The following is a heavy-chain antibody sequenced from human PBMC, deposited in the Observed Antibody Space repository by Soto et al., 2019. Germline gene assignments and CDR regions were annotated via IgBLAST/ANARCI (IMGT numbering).Heavy chain of an antibody. Sequence: SETLSLTCTVSNGSISSGGYSWSWIRQTPGKGLEWIGYIYPTGKTYYNPSLKNRATLSIDTSQNEFSLQLTSVTAADTAVYYCARAPPGPAPRWGVWGHGTTVTVSS. CDR3: ARAPPGPAPRWGV. V-gene: IGHV4-30-2*01. CDR1: NGSISSGGYS. J-gene: IGHJ6*02. CDR2: IYPTGKT. D-gene: IGHD3-16*01.